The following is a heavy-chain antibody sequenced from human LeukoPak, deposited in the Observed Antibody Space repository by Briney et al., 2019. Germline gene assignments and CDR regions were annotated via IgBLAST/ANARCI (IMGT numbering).Heavy chain of an antibody. D-gene: IGHD6-13*01. CDR3: ARDRREFSIAAAEGYIGYYYYMDV. Sequence: SETLSLTCTVSDDSITMYYWTWIRQPPGKGLEWIGYIYNGGSTTYSPSLNSRVTISLDTSKNQFSLKLSSVTAADTAVYYCARDRREFSIAAAEGYIGYYYYMDVWGKGTTVTVSS. CDR1: DDSITMYY. J-gene: IGHJ6*03. CDR2: IYNGGST. V-gene: IGHV4-59*01.